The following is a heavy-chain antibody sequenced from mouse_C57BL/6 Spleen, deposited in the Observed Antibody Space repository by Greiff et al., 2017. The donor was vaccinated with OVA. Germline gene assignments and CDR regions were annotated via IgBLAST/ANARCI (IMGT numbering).Heavy chain of an antibody. CDR2: IYPRSGNT. Sequence: QVQLQQSGAELARPGASVKLSCKASGYTFTSYGISWVKQRTGKGLEWIGEIYPRSGNTYYNEKFKGKATLTADKSSSTAYMELPCLTSEDSAVDFCARGVCGSSYVYWMDYWGQGTSVTVSA. CDR1: GYTFTSYG. D-gene: IGHD1-1*01. J-gene: IGHJ4*01. CDR3: ARGVCGSSYVYWMDY. V-gene: IGHV1-81*01.